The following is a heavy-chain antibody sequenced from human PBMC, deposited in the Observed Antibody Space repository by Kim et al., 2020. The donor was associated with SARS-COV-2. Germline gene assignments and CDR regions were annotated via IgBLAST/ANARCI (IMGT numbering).Heavy chain of an antibody. J-gene: IGHJ4*02. Sequence: SETLSLTCAVYGGSFSGYYWSWIRQPPGKGLEWIGEINHSGSTNYNPSLKSRVTISVDTSKNQFSLKLSSVTAADTAVYYCARGRGQQTNFDYWGQGTLVTVSS. CDR3: ARGRGQQTNFDY. CDR1: GGSFSGYY. V-gene: IGHV4-34*01. D-gene: IGHD6-13*01. CDR2: INHSGST.